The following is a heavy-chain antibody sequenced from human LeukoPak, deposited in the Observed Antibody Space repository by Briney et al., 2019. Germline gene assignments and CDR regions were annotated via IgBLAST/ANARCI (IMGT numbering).Heavy chain of an antibody. CDR3: ARAGGYCSGGSCYSISHYYYYYMDV. J-gene: IGHJ6*03. D-gene: IGHD2-15*01. Sequence: ASVKLCCKASGYTFTGCYMHWVRQAPGPGLELMGWINPNSGGTNYAQKFQGRVTMTRDTSISTAYMELSRLRSDDTAVYYCARAGGYCSGGSCYSISHYYYYYMDVWGKGTTVTVSS. V-gene: IGHV1-2*02. CDR1: GYTFTGCY. CDR2: INPNSGGT.